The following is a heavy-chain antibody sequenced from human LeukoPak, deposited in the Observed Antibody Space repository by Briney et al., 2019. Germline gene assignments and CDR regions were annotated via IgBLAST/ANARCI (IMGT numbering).Heavy chain of an antibody. CDR3: ARGSSWYQTNFDY. J-gene: IGHJ4*02. CDR1: GGAISSSSYY. V-gene: IGHV4-39*07. CDR2: IYYSGST. Sequence: SETLSLTCTVSGGAISSSSYYWGWIRQPPGKGLEWIGSIYYSGSTYYNPSLKSRVTISVDTSKNQFSLKLSSVTAADTAVYYCARGSSWYQTNFDYWGQGTLVTVSS. D-gene: IGHD6-13*01.